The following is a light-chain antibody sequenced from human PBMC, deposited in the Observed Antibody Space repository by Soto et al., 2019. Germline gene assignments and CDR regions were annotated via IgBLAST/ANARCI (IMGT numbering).Light chain of an antibody. CDR1: SGSIASNY. J-gene: IGLJ3*02. CDR3: QSYDSSNLWV. V-gene: IGLV6-57*01. CDR2: EDY. Sequence: NFMLTQPHSVSESPGKTVTISCTRSSGSIASNYVHWYQQRPGSSPTTVIYEDYQRPSGVPDRFSGSIDSSSNSASLTISGLKTEDEADYYCQSYDSSNLWVFGGGTKLTFL.